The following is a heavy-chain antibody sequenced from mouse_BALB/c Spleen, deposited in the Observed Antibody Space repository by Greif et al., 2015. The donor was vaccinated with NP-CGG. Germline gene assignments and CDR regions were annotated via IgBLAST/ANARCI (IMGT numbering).Heavy chain of an antibody. D-gene: IGHD1-1*01. CDR2: ISSGSSTI. V-gene: IGHV5-17*02. Sequence: DVKLVESGGGLVQPGGSRKLSCAASGFTFSSFGMHWVRQAPEKGLEWVAYISSGSSTIYYADTVKGRFTISRDNPKNTLFLQMTSLRSEDTAMYYCARSGGSSSWFAYWGQGTLVTVSA. CDR3: ARSGGSSSWFAY. CDR1: GFTFSSFG. J-gene: IGHJ3*01.